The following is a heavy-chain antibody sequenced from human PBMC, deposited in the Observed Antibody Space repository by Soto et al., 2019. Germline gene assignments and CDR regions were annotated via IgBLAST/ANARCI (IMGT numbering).Heavy chain of an antibody. CDR2: ISGSGGST. CDR1: GFTFSSYA. D-gene: IGHD4-17*01. V-gene: IGHV3-23*01. J-gene: IGHJ4*02. Sequence: VGSLRLSCAASGFTFSSYAMSWVRQAPGKGLEWVSAISGSGGSTYYADSVKGRFTISRDNSKNTLYLQMNSLRAEDTAVYYCAKDRRGVTTVTPFDYWGQGTLVTVSS. CDR3: AKDRRGVTTVTPFDY.